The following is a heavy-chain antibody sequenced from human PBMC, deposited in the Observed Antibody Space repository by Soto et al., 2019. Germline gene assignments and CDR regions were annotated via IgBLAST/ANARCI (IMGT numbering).Heavy chain of an antibody. CDR1: GYTFTGYY. Sequence: ASVKVSCQASGYTFTGYYMHWVRQAPGQGLEWMGWINPNSGGTNYAQKFQGRVTMTRDTSISTAYMELSRLRSDDTAVYYCARVCRFGGSPVNYYYGMDVWGQGTTVTVSS. J-gene: IGHJ6*02. D-gene: IGHD3-16*01. V-gene: IGHV1-2*02. CDR2: INPNSGGT. CDR3: ARVCRFGGSPVNYYYGMDV.